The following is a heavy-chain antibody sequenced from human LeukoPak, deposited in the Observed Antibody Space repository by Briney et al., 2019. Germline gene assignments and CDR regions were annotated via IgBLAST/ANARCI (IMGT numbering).Heavy chain of an antibody. Sequence: SETLSLTCTVSGGSVSSGSYHWSWIRQPPGKGLEYIGYIYYSGSTNYNPSLKSRVTISLDTSKNQFSLNLRSVTAADTAVYYCARRDYALDYWGQGTLVTVSS. D-gene: IGHD4-17*01. CDR2: IYYSGST. V-gene: IGHV4-61*01. CDR1: GGSVSSGSYH. CDR3: ARRDYALDY. J-gene: IGHJ4*02.